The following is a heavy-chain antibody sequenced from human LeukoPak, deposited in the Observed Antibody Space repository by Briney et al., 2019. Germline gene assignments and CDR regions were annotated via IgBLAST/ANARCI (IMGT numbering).Heavy chain of an antibody. V-gene: IGHV4-31*03. CDR1: GGSISSGGYY. CDR2: IYYSGNT. J-gene: IGHJ5*02. D-gene: IGHD3-9*01. Sequence: SETLSLTCTVSGGSISSGGYYWSWIRQHPGKGLQWIGYIYYSGNTYYNPSLKSRVTISIDTSKNHFSLKLSSVTAADTAVYYCARGYDLLTGYYSYNWFDPWGQGTLVTVSS. CDR3: ARGYDLLTGYYSYNWFDP.